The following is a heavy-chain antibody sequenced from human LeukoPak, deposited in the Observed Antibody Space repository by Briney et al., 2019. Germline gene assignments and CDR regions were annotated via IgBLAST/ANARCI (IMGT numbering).Heavy chain of an antibody. Sequence: PGGSLRLSCGASGFVFSNYWMSWVRQAPGKGLEWVASINQDGSLKKDVDSLEGRFTISRDNAKNSVFLQMNSLRAEDTAVYYCARVITIFGVVTPYYYYYMNVWGKGTTVTVSS. D-gene: IGHD3-3*01. CDR1: GFVFSNYW. J-gene: IGHJ6*03. V-gene: IGHV3-7*01. CDR2: INQDGSLK. CDR3: ARVITIFGVVTPYYYYYMNV.